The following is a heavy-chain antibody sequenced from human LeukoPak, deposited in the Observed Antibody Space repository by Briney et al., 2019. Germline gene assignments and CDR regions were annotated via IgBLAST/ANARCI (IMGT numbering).Heavy chain of an antibody. V-gene: IGHV3-48*02. CDR1: GFTFSSYS. CDR3: ARGRLLGTYNWFDP. Sequence: GGSLRLSCAASGFTFSSYSMNWVRQAPGKGLEWVSYISSSSSTIYYADSVKGRFTISRDNAKNSLYLQMNSLRDEDTAVYYCARGRLLGTYNWFDPWGQGTLVTVSS. J-gene: IGHJ5*02. D-gene: IGHD1-1*01. CDR2: ISSSSSTI.